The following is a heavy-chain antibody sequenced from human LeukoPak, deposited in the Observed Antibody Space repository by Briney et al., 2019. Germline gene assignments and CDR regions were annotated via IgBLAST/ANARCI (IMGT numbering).Heavy chain of an antibody. CDR2: IYSGGST. CDR3: ARALVVVPAAIHYYYGMDV. Sequence: GGSLRLSCAASGFTVSSNYMSWVRQAPGKGLEWVSVIYSGGSTYYADSVKGRFTISRDNAKNSLYLQMNSLRAEDTAVYYCARALVVVPAAIHYYYGMDVWGQGTAVTVSS. V-gene: IGHV3-53*01. J-gene: IGHJ6*02. CDR1: GFTVSSNY. D-gene: IGHD2-2*01.